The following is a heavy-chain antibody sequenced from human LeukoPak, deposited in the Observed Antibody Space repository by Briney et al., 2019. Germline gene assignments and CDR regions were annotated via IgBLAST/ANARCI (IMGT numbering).Heavy chain of an antibody. J-gene: IGHJ4*02. CDR1: GGSISSYY. CDR2: IYTSGTT. Sequence: KPSETLSLTCTVSGGSISSYYWSWIREPAGKGLEWIGRIYTSGTTHYNPSPKSRVTMSVDTSKNQFSLKLSSVTAAATAVYYCARLSTVTTSFDYWGQGTLVTVSS. D-gene: IGHD4-17*01. V-gene: IGHV4-4*07. CDR3: ARLSTVTTSFDY.